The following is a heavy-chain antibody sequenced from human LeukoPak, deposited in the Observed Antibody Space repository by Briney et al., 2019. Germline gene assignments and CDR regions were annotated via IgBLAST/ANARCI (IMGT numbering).Heavy chain of an antibody. D-gene: IGHD4-17*01. CDR2: IFYSGRT. Sequence: SETLSLTCSVSGGSISSYYWSWIRQPPGKGLEYIGYIFYSGRTNYNPSLKSRLTISVDTSKNQFSLTLSSVTAADTAVYYCARGPTTVTRAFDYWGQGTLVTVSS. CDR3: ARGPTTVTRAFDY. V-gene: IGHV4-59*12. J-gene: IGHJ4*02. CDR1: GGSISSYY.